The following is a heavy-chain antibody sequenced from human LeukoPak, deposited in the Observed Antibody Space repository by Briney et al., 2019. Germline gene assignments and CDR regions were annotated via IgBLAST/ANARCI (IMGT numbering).Heavy chain of an antibody. CDR2: IYTSGIT. CDR1: GDSFSSDNYY. J-gene: IGHJ4*02. D-gene: IGHD6-13*01. Sequence: SETLSLTCTVSGDSFSSDNYYWRWIRQPAGTGLEWIGHIYTSGITTYNPSLKSRVTMSLDTSKNQFSLNLNSVTAADTAIYTCARARYSSSWFFDYWGQGTLVTVSS. V-gene: IGHV4-61*09. CDR3: ARARYSSSWFFDY.